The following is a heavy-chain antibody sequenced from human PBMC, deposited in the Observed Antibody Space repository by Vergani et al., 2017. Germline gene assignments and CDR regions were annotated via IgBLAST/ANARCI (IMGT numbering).Heavy chain of an antibody. V-gene: IGHV1-69*13. J-gene: IGHJ6*02. CDR2: IIPIFGTA. CDR3: ARLHSDYYGSGRDYGMDV. CDR1: GGTFSSYA. D-gene: IGHD3-10*01. Sequence: QGQLAQSGAEVKKPGSSVKVSCKASGGTFSSYAISWVRQAPGQGLEWMGRIIPIFGTANYAQKFQGRVTITADESTSTAYMELSSLRSEDTAVYYCARLHSDYYGSGRDYGMDVWGQGTTVTVSS.